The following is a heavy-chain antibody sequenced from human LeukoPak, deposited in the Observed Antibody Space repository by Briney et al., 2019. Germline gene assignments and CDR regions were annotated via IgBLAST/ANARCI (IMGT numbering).Heavy chain of an antibody. J-gene: IGHJ3*02. D-gene: IGHD1-26*01. CDR3: ARDHVVGATGAFDI. CDR2: ISYDGSNK. CDR1: GFTFSSYA. V-gene: IGHV3-30-3*01. Sequence: GGSLRLSCAASGFTFSSYAMHWVRQAPGKGLEWVAVISYDGSNKYYADSVKGRFTISRDNSKNTLYLQMNSLRAEDTAVYYCARDHVVGATGAFDIWGQGTMVTVSS.